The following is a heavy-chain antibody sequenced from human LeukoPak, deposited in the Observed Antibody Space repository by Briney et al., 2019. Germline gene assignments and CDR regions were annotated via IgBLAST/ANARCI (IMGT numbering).Heavy chain of an antibody. CDR1: GGSISSYY. Sequence: SETLSLTCTVSGGSISSYYWSWIRQPPGKGLEWIGYIYYSGSPTYNPSLKSRVTISIDTSKNQFSLKLTSVTAADTAVYYCARSGYCSGGSCYATGLLDYWGQGTLVTVSS. D-gene: IGHD2-15*01. CDR3: ARSGYCSGGSCYATGLLDY. V-gene: IGHV4-59*08. J-gene: IGHJ4*02. CDR2: IYYSGSP.